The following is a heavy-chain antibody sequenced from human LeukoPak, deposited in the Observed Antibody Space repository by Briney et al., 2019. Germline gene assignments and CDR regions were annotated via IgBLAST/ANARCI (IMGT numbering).Heavy chain of an antibody. CDR1: GFTFSSYA. Sequence: PGGSLRLSCAASGFTFSSYAMHWVRQAPGQGLEWVAIISYDGSNKYYADSVRGQFTISRDNSKNTLYLQMNSLRAEDTAVYYCARDSVAGATTIIDYWGQGTLVTVSS. CDR3: ARDSVAGATTIIDY. V-gene: IGHV3-30-3*01. CDR2: ISYDGSNK. D-gene: IGHD1-26*01. J-gene: IGHJ4*02.